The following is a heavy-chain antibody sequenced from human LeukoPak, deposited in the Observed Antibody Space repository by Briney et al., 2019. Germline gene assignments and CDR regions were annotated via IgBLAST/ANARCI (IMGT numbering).Heavy chain of an antibody. V-gene: IGHV4-59*08. CDR1: GGSISGFY. CDR2: VHDGGST. J-gene: IGHJ6*03. CDR3: ASQKYYYDSSGYYYGYYYYYYMDV. Sequence: SETLSLTCTVSGGSISGFYWTWIRQPPGKGLEWIGYVHDGGSTFYNPSLKSRVTISVDTSKNQFSLKLSSVTAADTAVYYCASQKYYYDSSGYYYGYYYYYYMDVWGKGTTVTVSS. D-gene: IGHD3-22*01.